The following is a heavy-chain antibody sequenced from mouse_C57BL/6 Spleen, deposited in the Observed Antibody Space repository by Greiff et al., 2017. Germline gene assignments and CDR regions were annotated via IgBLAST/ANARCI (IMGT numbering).Heavy chain of an antibody. CDR1: GFTFSSYA. Sequence: EVQGVESGEGLVKPGGSLKLSCAASGFTFSSYAMSWVRQTPEKRLEWVAYISSGGDYIYYADTVKGRFTISRDNARNTLYLQMSSLKSEDTAMYYCTRDSLYYDYDDYAMDYWGQGTSVTVSS. CDR2: ISSGGDYI. D-gene: IGHD2-4*01. CDR3: TRDSLYYDYDDYAMDY. J-gene: IGHJ4*01. V-gene: IGHV5-9-1*02.